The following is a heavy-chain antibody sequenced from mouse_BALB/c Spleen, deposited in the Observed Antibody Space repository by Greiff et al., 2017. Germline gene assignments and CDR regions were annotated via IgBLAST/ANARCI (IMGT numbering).Heavy chain of an antibody. V-gene: IGHV5-6-5*01. Sequence: EVKLVESGGDLVKPGGSLKLSCAASGFTFSSYGMSWVRQTPEKRLEWVASISSGGSTYYPDSVKGRFTISRDNARNILYLQMSSLRSEDTAMYYCARGPGSRPYYAMDYWGQGTSVTVSS. D-gene: IGHD1-1*01. CDR1: GFTFSSYG. CDR3: ARGPGSRPYYAMDY. J-gene: IGHJ4*01. CDR2: ISSGGST.